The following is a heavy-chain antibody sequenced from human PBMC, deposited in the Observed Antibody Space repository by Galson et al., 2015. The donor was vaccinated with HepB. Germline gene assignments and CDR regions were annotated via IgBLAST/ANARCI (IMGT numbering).Heavy chain of an antibody. J-gene: IGHJ6*02. D-gene: IGHD3-10*01. V-gene: IGHV1-3*01. Sequence: SVKVSCKASGYTFTSYAMHWVRQAPGQRLEWMGWINAGNGNTKYSQKFQGRVTITRDTSASTAYMELSSLRSEDTAVYHCARAMVRGVIITPGYYYGMDVWGQGTTVTVSS. CDR3: ARAMVRGVIITPGYYYGMDV. CDR1: GYTFTSYA. CDR2: INAGNGNT.